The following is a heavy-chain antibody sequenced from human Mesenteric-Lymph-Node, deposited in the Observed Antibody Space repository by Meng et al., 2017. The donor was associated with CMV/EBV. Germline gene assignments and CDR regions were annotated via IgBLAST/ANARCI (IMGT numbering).Heavy chain of an antibody. CDR1: FTSYA. CDR2: INTNTGNP. Sequence: FTSYAMNWVRQAPGQGLEWMGWINTNTGNPTYAQGFTGRFVFSLDTSVSTAYLQISSLKAEDTAVYYCARDTLYCSSTSCYFFDYWGQGTLVTVSS. V-gene: IGHV7-4-1*02. CDR3: ARDTLYCSSTSCYFFDY. J-gene: IGHJ4*02. D-gene: IGHD2-2*01.